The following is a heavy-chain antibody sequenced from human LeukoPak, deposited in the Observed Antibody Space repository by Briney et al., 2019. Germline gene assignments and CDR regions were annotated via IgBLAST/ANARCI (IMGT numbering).Heavy chain of an antibody. J-gene: IGHJ4*02. CDR2: ISSSSSYI. Sequence: GGSLRLSCAASGFTFSSYSMNWVRQAPGKGLEWVSSISSSSSYIYYADSVKGRFTISRNNAKNSLYLQMNSLRAEDTAVYYCARDPMVRGVIRYFDYWGQGTLVTVSS. V-gene: IGHV3-21*01. CDR3: ARDPMVRGVIRYFDY. D-gene: IGHD3-10*01. CDR1: GFTFSSYS.